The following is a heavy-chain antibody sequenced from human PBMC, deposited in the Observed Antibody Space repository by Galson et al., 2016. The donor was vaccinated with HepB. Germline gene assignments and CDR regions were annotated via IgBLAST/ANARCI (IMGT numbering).Heavy chain of an antibody. Sequence: SLRLSCAASGFTFSSYAMHWVRQAPGKGLEWVAVISYDGSNKYYADSVKGRFTISRDNSKNTLYLQMNSLRAEDTAVYYCARTSTWRWGHLDNWGQGTLVTVSS. CDR2: ISYDGSNK. CDR3: ARTSTWRWGHLDN. CDR1: GFTFSSYA. J-gene: IGHJ4*02. V-gene: IGHV3-30*04. D-gene: IGHD3-16*01.